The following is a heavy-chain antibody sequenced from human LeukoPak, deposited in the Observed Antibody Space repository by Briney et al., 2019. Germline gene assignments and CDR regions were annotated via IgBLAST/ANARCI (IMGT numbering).Heavy chain of an antibody. CDR3: ARDSYCRGIWFGELFRRYYGMDV. J-gene: IGHJ6*02. Sequence: GGSLRLSCAASGFTFSSYSMNWVRQAPGKGLEWVSSISSSSSYIYYADSVKGRFTISRDNAKNSLYLQMNSLRAEDTAVYYCARDSYCRGIWFGELFRRYYGMDVWGQGTTVTVSS. CDR1: GFTFSSYS. CDR2: ISSSSSYI. D-gene: IGHD3-10*01. V-gene: IGHV3-21*01.